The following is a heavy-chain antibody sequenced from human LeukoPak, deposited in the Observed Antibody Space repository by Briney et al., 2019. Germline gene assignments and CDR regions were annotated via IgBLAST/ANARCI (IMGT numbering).Heavy chain of an antibody. Sequence: GGSLTLSCAASGFTFSSYSMNWVRQAPGKGLEWVSSISSSSSYIYYADSVKGRFTISRDNAENSLYLQMNSLRAEDTAVYYCARDVASSSGPLLFDPWGQGTLVTVSS. V-gene: IGHV3-21*01. CDR3: ARDVASSSGPLLFDP. CDR1: GFTFSSYS. J-gene: IGHJ5*02. D-gene: IGHD6-19*01. CDR2: ISSSSSYI.